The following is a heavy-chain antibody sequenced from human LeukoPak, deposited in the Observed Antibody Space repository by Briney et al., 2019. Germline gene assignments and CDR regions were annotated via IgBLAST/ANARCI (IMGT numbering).Heavy chain of an antibody. CDR2: IVVGSGNT. CDR1: GFTFTSSA. V-gene: IGHV1-58*02. J-gene: IGHJ4*02. Sequence: SVNVSCQASGFTFTSSAMQWVRQARGQRLEWIGWIVVGSGNTNYAQQFQERVTITRDMSKSTAYMELSSLRSEDTAVYDCAAVAYGSGSYMSYWGQGTLVTVSS. CDR3: AAVAYGSGSYMSY. D-gene: IGHD3-10*01.